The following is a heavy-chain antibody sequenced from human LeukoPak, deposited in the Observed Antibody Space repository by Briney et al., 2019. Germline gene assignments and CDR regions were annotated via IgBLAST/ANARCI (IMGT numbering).Heavy chain of an antibody. Sequence: PGGSLRLSCAASGFAFSTYAMNWVRQAPGKGVEWVSTISDIGGSTHYAESVKGRFTVSRDNSKNTVYLQMNSLRVEDTAVYYCAKDYYASGSYPTAWGQGTLVTVSS. V-gene: IGHV3-23*01. D-gene: IGHD3-10*01. CDR3: AKDYYASGSYPTA. CDR2: ISDIGGST. J-gene: IGHJ5*02. CDR1: GFAFSTYA.